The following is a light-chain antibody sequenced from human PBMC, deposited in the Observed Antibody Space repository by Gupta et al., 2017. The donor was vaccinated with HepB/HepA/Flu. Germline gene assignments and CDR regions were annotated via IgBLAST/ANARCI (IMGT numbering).Light chain of an antibody. J-gene: IGKJ4*01. Sequence: DIVMTQSPDSLAVSLGERATITCRSSHTLLWDPNNQNYLAWYQQRPGQPPKLLIRWASARESGVPDRFSGSGSETDFTLTISNRQSEDAAMYYCQQDDNFPITFGGGTKV. CDR3: QQDDNFPIT. CDR2: WAS. V-gene: IGKV4-1*01. CDR1: HTLLWDPNNQNY.